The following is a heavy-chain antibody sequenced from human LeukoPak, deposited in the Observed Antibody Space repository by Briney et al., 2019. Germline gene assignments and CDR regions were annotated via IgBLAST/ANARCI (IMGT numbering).Heavy chain of an antibody. CDR3: ARDLGGGWFDP. V-gene: IGHV3-48*03. CDR2: ISSSGSNM. CDR1: GFTFSSYE. D-gene: IGHD3-10*01. Sequence: AGGSLRLSCAASGFTFSSYEMNWVRQAPGKGLEWVSYISSSGSNMYYADSVKGRFTISRDNAKNSLYLQMNSLRAEDTAVYYCARDLGGGWFDPWGQGTLVTVSS. J-gene: IGHJ5*02.